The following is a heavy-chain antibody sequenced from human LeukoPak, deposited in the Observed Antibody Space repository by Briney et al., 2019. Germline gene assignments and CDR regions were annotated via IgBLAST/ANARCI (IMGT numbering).Heavy chain of an antibody. D-gene: IGHD2-15*01. Sequence: PSETLSLTCAVYGGSFSGYYWSWIRQPPAKGLEWIGEINHSGSTNYNPSLKSRATISVHTSKNQFSLKLSSVTAADTAVYYCARAPTHRRGGRWPPCFDTWGQGTLVTVSS. V-gene: IGHV4-34*01. J-gene: IGHJ5*02. CDR3: ARAPTHRRGGRWPPCFDT. CDR1: GGSFSGYY. CDR2: INHSGST.